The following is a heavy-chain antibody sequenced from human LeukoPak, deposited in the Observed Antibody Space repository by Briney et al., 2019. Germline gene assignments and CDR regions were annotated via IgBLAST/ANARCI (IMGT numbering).Heavy chain of an antibody. J-gene: IGHJ4*02. CDR3: AREGYNWNDVNY. Sequence: GASVKVSCKASGYSFTNYYIHWVRQAPGQGPEWMGIINPSGGSTSYAQKFQGRVTMTRDTSTSTVYMELSSLRSEDTAVYYCAREGYNWNDVNYWGQGTLVTVSS. V-gene: IGHV1-46*01. D-gene: IGHD1-20*01. CDR1: GYSFTNYY. CDR2: INPSGGST.